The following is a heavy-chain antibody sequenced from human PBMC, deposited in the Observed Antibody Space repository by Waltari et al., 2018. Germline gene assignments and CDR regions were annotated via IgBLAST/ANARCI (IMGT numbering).Heavy chain of an antibody. J-gene: IGHJ5*02. V-gene: IGHV4-39*07. CDR1: GGSISSSSYY. CDR3: ASLRHIVFENWFDP. D-gene: IGHD2-21*01. CDR2: IYYSGST. Sequence: QLQLQESGPGLVKPSETLSLTCTVSGGSISSSSYYWGWIRQPPGKGLEWIGSIYYSGSTYYNPSRKSRVTISVDTSKNQFSLKLSSVTAADTAVYYCASLRHIVFENWFDPWGQGTLVTVSS.